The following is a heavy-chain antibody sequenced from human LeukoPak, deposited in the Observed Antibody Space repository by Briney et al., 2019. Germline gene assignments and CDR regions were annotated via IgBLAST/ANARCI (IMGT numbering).Heavy chain of an antibody. J-gene: IGHJ3*02. V-gene: IGHV3-30*18. D-gene: IGHD6-19*01. Sequence: GGSLRLSCAASGFTFSSYGMHWVRQAPGKGLEWVAVISYDGSNKCYADSVKGRFTISGDNSKNTLYLQMNSLRAEDTAVYYCAKARGYSSGWLHDAFDIWGQGTMVTVSS. CDR1: GFTFSSYG. CDR2: ISYDGSNK. CDR3: AKARGYSSGWLHDAFDI.